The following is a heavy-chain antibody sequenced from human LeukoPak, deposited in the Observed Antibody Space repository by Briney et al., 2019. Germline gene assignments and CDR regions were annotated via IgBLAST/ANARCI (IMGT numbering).Heavy chain of an antibody. CDR3: ARYYPHYDFWSGYYSYYFDY. CDR1: GYTFTSYG. CDR2: ISAYNGNT. Sequence: GASVKVSCKASGYTFTSYGISWVRQAPVQGLEWMGWISAYNGNTNYAQKLQGRVTMTTDTSTSTAYMELRSLRSDDTAVYYCARYYPHYDFWSGYYSYYFDYWGQGTLVTVSS. V-gene: IGHV1-18*01. D-gene: IGHD3-3*01. J-gene: IGHJ4*02.